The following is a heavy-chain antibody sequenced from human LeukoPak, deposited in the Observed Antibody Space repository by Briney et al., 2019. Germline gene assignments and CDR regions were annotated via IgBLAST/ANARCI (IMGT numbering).Heavy chain of an antibody. D-gene: IGHD3-3*01. CDR3: ARVGTIFGVVMSYYMDV. V-gene: IGHV1-2*02. CDR1: GYIFTHYY. J-gene: IGHJ6*03. CDR2: INPKTGDT. Sequence: ASVKVSCKASGYIFTHYYIHWMRQAPGQGLEWMGWINPKTGDTNFAKRFQGRVTISVDTSKNQFSLKLSSVTAADTAVYYCARVGTIFGVVMSYYMDVWGKGTTVTVSS.